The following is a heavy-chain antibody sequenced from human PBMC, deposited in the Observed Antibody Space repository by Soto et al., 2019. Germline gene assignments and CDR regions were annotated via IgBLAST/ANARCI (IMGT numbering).Heavy chain of an antibody. Sequence: EVQLVQSGGEVRKPGESLKISCKGSGNSFSTSSIGWVRQMPGKGLEWIGNIHSGDSNARYSPSFQGQVTISVDKSISTAYLEWSSIKATDTAFYYCATWRSSHWFDYRGQGTLVTVSS. D-gene: IGHD2-2*01. V-gene: IGHV5-51*01. CDR3: ATWRSSHWFDY. CDR1: GNSFSTSS. CDR2: IHSGDSNA. J-gene: IGHJ4*02.